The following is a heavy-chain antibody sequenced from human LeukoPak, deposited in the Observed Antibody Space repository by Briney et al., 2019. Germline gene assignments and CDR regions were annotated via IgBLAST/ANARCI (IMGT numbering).Heavy chain of an antibody. V-gene: IGHV4-39*01. J-gene: IGHJ4*02. CDR2: IYYSGST. CDR3: ARHGARGDYFDY. CDR1: GGSISSSSYY. Sequence: SETLSLTCTVSGGSISSSSYYWGWIRQPPGKGLEWIGSIYYSGSTYYNPSLKSRVTISVDTSKNQFSLKLSSVTAADTAVYYCARHGARGDYFDYWGQGTPVTVSS. D-gene: IGHD3-10*01.